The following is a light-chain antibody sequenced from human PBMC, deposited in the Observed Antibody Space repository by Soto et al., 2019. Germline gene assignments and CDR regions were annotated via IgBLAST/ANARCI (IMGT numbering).Light chain of an antibody. Sequence: DIQLTQSPSFLSASVGDRVTITCRASQGISSYLAWYQQKPGKAPKLLIYAASTLQSGVPSRFSGSGSGKEFTLTISSLQPEDFATYYCQRLNSYPLTFGPGTKVDIK. CDR1: QGISSY. V-gene: IGKV1-9*01. CDR2: AAS. CDR3: QRLNSYPLT. J-gene: IGKJ3*01.